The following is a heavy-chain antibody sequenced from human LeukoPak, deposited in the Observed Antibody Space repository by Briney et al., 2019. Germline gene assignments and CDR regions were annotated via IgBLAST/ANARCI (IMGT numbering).Heavy chain of an antibody. J-gene: IGHJ4*02. D-gene: IGHD3-10*01. V-gene: IGHV3-33*01. CDR2: IWFDGTKK. CDR1: GFTFSIYG. CDR3: AREEATTVRGVSDY. Sequence: PGRSLRLSCAASGFTFSIYGMHWVCQAPGKGLEWVALIWFDGTKKYYADSVKGRFTISRDNSKNTLYLQMNSLRAEDTAVYYCAREEATTVRGVSDYWGQGTLVTVSS.